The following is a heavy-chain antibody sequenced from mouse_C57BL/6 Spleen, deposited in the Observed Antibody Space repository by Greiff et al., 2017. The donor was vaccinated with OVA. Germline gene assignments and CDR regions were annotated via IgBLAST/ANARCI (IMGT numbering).Heavy chain of an antibody. D-gene: IGHD4-1*01. CDR1: GFTFSSYA. CDR3: ARGGELGRTFAY. V-gene: IGHV5-4*03. CDR2: ISDGGSYT. J-gene: IGHJ3*01. Sequence: EVKLVESGGGLVKPGGSLKLSCAASGFTFSSYAMSWVRQTPEKRLEWVATISDGGSYTYYSDNVKGRFTISSDKAENNLYRQRSHLKSEDTAMYYCARGGELGRTFAYWGQGTLVTVSA.